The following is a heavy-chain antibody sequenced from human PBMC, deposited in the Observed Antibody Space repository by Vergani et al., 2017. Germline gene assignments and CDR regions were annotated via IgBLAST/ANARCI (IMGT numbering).Heavy chain of an antibody. D-gene: IGHD3-10*01. CDR2: IKQDGSEK. CDR1: GFTFTDYG. V-gene: IGHV3-7*01. CDR3: ARGKTSYYYGSGSYYGPVDY. Sequence: AQLVESGGGVVQPGSSLRLSCAASGFTFTDYGMHWVRQAPGKGLEWVANIKQDGSEKYYVDSVKGRFTISRDNAKNSLYLQMNSLRAEDTAVYYCARGKTSYYYGSGSYYGPVDYWGQGTLVTVSS. J-gene: IGHJ4*02.